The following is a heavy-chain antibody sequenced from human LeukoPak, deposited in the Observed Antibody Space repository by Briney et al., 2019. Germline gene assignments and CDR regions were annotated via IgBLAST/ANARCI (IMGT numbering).Heavy chain of an antibody. CDR2: ISSGGHI. D-gene: IGHD3-22*01. V-gene: IGHV3-21*01. CDR3: ARDQDGGKYYYESSGYSH. Sequence: GGSLRLSCAASGFTFSSYGLNWVRQAPGKGLEWVSTISSGGHIYYEDSVKGRFTISRDNAKNSLYLQMNSLRAEDTAVYYGARDQDGGKYYYESSGYSHWGQGILVTVSS. J-gene: IGHJ4*02. CDR1: GFTFSSYG.